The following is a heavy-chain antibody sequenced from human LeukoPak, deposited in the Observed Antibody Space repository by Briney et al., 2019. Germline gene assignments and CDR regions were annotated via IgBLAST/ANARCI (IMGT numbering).Heavy chain of an antibody. J-gene: IGHJ4*02. Sequence: SVKVSCKASGGTFSSYAISWVPQAPGQGLEWMGRIIPIFGTANYARKFQGRVTITTDESTSTAYMELSSLRSEDTAVYYCARWREWELYFDYWGQGTLVTVSS. CDR1: GGTFSSYA. CDR3: ARWREWELYFDY. CDR2: IIPIFGTA. V-gene: IGHV1-69*05. D-gene: IGHD1-26*01.